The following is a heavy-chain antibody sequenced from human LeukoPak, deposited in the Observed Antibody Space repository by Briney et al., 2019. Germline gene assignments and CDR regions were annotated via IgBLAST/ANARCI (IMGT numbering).Heavy chain of an antibody. CDR3: AQGYGNGWYPH. V-gene: IGHV3-23*01. CDR2: ISVEGESA. Sequence: GGSLRLSCTVSGFSVSTSGMSWVRQAQGKGLQTISAISVEGESAYYADSVKGRFTISRDNSKNTLYLQMNSLRIEDTAVYFCAQGYGNGWYPHWGQGSLVSVSS. J-gene: IGHJ4*02. D-gene: IGHD6-19*01. CDR1: GFSVSTSG.